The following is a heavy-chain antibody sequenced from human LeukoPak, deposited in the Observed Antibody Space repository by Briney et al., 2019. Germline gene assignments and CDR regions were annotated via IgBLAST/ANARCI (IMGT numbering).Heavy chain of an antibody. CDR3: ARDLIQYCSGGSCYSGYANSYGMDV. CDR2: INPNSGGT. V-gene: IGHV1-2*02. D-gene: IGHD2-15*01. J-gene: IGHJ6*02. Sequence: ASVKVSCKASGYTFTGYYMHWVRQAPGQGLEWMGWINPNSGGTNYAQKFQGRVTMTRDTSISTAYMELSRLRSDDTAVYYCARDLIQYCSGGSCYSGYANSYGMDVWGQGTTVTVSS. CDR1: GYTFTGYY.